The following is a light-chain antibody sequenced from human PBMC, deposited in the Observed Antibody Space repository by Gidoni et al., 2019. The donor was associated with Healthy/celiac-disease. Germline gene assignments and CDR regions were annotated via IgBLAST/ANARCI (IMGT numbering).Light chain of an antibody. V-gene: IGLV1-47*01. CDR2: RNN. Sequence: QSVLTQPSPAPVTPGPPFTTTCSGSSSNIGSNYVYSYQQPPGTATKLLIYRNNHRPSGVPVRFSGSRSGTSASLAISGLRSEDEADYYCAAWDDSLSGCYVFGTGTKVTVL. CDR1: SSNIGSNY. J-gene: IGLJ1*01. CDR3: AAWDDSLSGCYV.